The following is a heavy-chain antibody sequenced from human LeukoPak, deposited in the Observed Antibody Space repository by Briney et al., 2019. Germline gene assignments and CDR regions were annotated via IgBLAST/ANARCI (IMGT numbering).Heavy chain of an antibody. V-gene: IGHV4-59*01. D-gene: IGHD5-18*01. CDR3: ARVSGPFSYGNWFDA. J-gene: IGHJ5*02. CDR1: GGSISSYY. Sequence: PETLSLTCTVSGGSISSYYWSWIRQPPGKGLEWIGYIYYSGSTNYNPSLKSRVTISVDTSKNQFSLKLSSVTAADTAVYYCARVSGPFSYGNWFDAWGQGTLVTVSS. CDR2: IYYSGST.